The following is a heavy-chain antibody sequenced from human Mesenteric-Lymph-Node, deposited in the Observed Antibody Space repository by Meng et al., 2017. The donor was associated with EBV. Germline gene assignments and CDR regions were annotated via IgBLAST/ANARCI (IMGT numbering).Heavy chain of an antibody. CDR1: GFTFSIYT. J-gene: IGHJ4*02. V-gene: IGHV3-21*01. CDR2: ISGVPNYI. Sequence: EVQRLESGGGRVKPGGSLRLSGGAAGFTFSIYTMNWVLQAPGKGREWVSSISGVPNYIYYADSVKGRFTISRDNAKNSLYLQMNSLRAEDTAVYYCARDQGGYWGQGTLVTVSS. CDR3: ARDQGGY.